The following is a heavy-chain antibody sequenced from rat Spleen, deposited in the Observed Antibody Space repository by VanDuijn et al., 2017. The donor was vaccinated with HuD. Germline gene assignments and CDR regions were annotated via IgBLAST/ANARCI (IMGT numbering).Heavy chain of an antibody. CDR2: INSAGST. Sequence: EVQVQESGPGFVKPSQSLSLTCSVTGYSITSGYGWNWIRKFPGNKLEWMGYINSAGSTNYNPPLKSQISITRDTSKNQFFLQLTSVTAEDTATYHCARGPVDYWGRGVMVTVSS. CDR1: GYSITSGYG. J-gene: IGHJ2*01. V-gene: IGHV3-3*01. CDR3: ARGPVDY.